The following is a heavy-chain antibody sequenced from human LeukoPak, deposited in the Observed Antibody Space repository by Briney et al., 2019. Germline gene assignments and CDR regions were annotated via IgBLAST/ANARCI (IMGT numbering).Heavy chain of an antibody. Sequence: ASETLSLTCTVSGYSISSGYCWGWIRQPPGKGLEWIGTIYHDGRTYFNPSLKSRVTISLDTSKNQFSLKLSSVTAADTAVYYCARGSIAAAGRNDAFDIWGQGTMVTVSS. V-gene: IGHV4-38-2*02. D-gene: IGHD6-13*01. CDR1: GYSISSGYC. CDR2: IYHDGRT. J-gene: IGHJ3*02. CDR3: ARGSIAAAGRNDAFDI.